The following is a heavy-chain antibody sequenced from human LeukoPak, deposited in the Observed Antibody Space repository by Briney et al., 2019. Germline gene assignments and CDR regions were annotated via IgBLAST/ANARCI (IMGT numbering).Heavy chain of an antibody. CDR2: IIPIFGTA. CDR3: ARAGGYYPTNWFDP. D-gene: IGHD3-22*01. CDR1: GGTFSSYA. J-gene: IGHJ5*02. V-gene: IGHV1-69*05. Sequence: ASVKVSCKASGGTFSSYAISWVRQAPGQGLERMGGIIPIFGTANYAQKFQGRVTITTDESTSTAYVELSSLRSEDTAVYYCARAGGYYPTNWFDPWGQGTLVTVSS.